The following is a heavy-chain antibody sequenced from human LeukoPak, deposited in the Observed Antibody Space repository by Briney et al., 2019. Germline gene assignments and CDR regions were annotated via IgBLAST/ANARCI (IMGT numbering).Heavy chain of an antibody. CDR2: INHSGST. D-gene: IGHD2-2*01. V-gene: IGHV4-34*01. CDR1: SGSFSGYY. Sequence: SETLSLTCAVYSGSFSGYYWSWIRQPPGKGLEWIGEINHSGSTNYNPSLKSRVTISVDTSKNQFSLKLSSVTAADTAVYYCAREFCSSTSCTHYYYYYGMDVWGQGTTVTVSS. CDR3: AREFCSSTSCTHYYYYYGMDV. J-gene: IGHJ6*02.